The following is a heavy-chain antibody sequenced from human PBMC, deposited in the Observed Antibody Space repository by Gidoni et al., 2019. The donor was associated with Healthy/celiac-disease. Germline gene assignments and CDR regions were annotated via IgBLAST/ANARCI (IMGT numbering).Heavy chain of an antibody. CDR1: GFTFRSYS. J-gene: IGHJ6*02. V-gene: IGHV3-21*01. CDR2: ISSSSSYI. D-gene: IGHD6-19*01. Sequence: EVQLVESGGGLVKPGGSLRLSCAASGFTFRSYSMNWVRQAPGKGLEWVSSISSSSSYIYYADSVKGRFTISRDNAKNSLYLQMNSLRAEDTAVYYCARESSGWIYYYYGMDVWGQGTTVTVSS. CDR3: ARESSGWIYYYYGMDV.